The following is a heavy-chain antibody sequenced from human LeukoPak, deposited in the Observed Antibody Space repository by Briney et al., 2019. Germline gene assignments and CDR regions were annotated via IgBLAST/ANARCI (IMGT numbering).Heavy chain of an antibody. CDR3: ASQAGYYYDSSGYYYGFDY. J-gene: IGHJ4*02. V-gene: IGHV4-39*01. Sequence: SQTLSLTCTVSGGSISSSSYYWGWIRQPPGKGLEWIGSIYYSGSTYYNPSLKSRVTISVDTSKNQFSLKLSSVTAADTAVYYCASQAGYYYDSSGYYYGFDYWGQGTLVTVSS. CDR2: IYYSGST. CDR1: GGSISSSSYY. D-gene: IGHD3-22*01.